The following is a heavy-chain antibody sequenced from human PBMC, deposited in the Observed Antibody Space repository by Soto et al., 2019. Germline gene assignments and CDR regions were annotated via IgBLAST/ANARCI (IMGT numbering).Heavy chain of an antibody. Sequence: QVQLVQSGAEVKKPGSSVKVSCKASGGTFSSYAISWVRQAPGQGLEWMGGIIPIFGTANYAQKFQGRVTNTADKTTSTAYMELSSLRCEDTAVYYCARPPREWVPPARDYCYGMDVWGQGTTVTVSS. V-gene: IGHV1-69*06. J-gene: IGHJ6*02. CDR2: IIPIFGTA. CDR1: GGTFSSYA. D-gene: IGHD3-3*01. CDR3: ARPPREWVPPARDYCYGMDV.